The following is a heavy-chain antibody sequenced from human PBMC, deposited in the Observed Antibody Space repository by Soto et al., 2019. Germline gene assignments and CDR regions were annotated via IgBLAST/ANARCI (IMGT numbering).Heavy chain of an antibody. CDR1: GYSIGSGSY. J-gene: IGHJ4*01. Sequence: SETLSVTCTVSGYSIGSGSYWAWIRQPPGKGPEWIASIYHGGTTFYNPSLKSRITISVDTSNNQFSLKLTSVTAADTAVYYRARVHVMVVAGSTFDYWAHGTLVTVSS. CDR2: IYHGGTT. D-gene: IGHD6-19*01. V-gene: IGHV4-38-2*02. CDR3: ARVHVMVVAGSTFDY.